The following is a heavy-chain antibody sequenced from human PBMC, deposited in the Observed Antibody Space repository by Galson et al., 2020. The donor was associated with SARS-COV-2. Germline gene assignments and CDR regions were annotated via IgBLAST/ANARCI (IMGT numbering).Heavy chain of an antibody. CDR3: ARDPWQQLGDYGMDV. CDR1: GFTFSSYA. CDR2: ISYDGSNK. J-gene: IGHJ6*02. D-gene: IGHD6-13*01. Sequence: GGSLRLSCAASGFTFSSYAMHWVRQAPGKGLEWVAVISYDGSNKYYADSVKCRFTISRDNSKNTLYLQMNSLRAEDTAVYYCARDPWQQLGDYGMDVWGQGTTVTVSS. V-gene: IGHV3-30*04.